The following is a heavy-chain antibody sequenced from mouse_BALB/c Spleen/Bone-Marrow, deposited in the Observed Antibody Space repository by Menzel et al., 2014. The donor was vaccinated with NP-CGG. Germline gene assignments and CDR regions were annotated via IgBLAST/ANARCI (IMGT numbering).Heavy chain of an antibody. Sequence: EVKLVESGGGLVQPGGSLKLSCAASGFTFSSYGMSWVRQTPDKRLELVATINSNGGSTYYPDSVKGRFTISRDNAKNTLYLQMSSLKSEDTAMYYGARGLTMGPGFAYWGQGTLVTVSA. V-gene: IGHV5-6-3*01. CDR3: ARGLTMGPGFAY. D-gene: IGHD1-1*02. CDR1: GFTFSSYG. J-gene: IGHJ3*01. CDR2: INSNGGST.